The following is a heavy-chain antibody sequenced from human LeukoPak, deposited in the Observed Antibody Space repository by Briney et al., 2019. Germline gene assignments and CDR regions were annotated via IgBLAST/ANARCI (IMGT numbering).Heavy chain of an antibody. CDR1: GFTFSSYG. J-gene: IGHJ1*01. Sequence: GGSLRLSCAASGFTFSSYGMHWVRQAPGKGLEWVAVIWYDGSNKYYADSVKGRFTISRDNSKNTLYLQMNSLRAEDTAVYYCAREPQPGWLLQGKYFQHWGQGTLVTVSS. CDR3: AREPQPGWLLQGKYFQH. D-gene: IGHD3-22*01. V-gene: IGHV3-33*01. CDR2: IWYDGSNK.